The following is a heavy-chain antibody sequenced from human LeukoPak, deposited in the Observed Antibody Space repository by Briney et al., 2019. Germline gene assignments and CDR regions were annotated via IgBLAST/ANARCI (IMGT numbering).Heavy chain of an antibody. J-gene: IGHJ5*02. V-gene: IGHV3-21*01. Sequence: PGGSLRLSCAASGFTFTSYSINWVRQAPGKGLEWFSSISSSSSYIYYADSVKGRFTISRDNAKNSLYLQMNSLRAEDTAVYYCARDLSEYSSGFDPWGQGTLVTVSS. CDR3: ARDLSEYSSGFDP. CDR2: ISSSSSYI. D-gene: IGHD6-6*01. CDR1: GFTFTSYS.